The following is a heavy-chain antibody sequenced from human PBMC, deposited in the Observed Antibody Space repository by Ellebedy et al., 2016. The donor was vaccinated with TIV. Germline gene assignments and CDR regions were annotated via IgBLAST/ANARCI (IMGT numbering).Heavy chain of an antibody. D-gene: IGHD5-18*01. CDR3: ANNIQLWPPFDY. CDR1: GFTFSSYA. V-gene: IGHV3-23*01. Sequence: GGSLRLXXAASGFTFSSYAMSWVRQAPGKGLEWVSAISGSGGSTYYADSVKGRFTISRDNSKNTLYLQMNSLRAEDTAVYYCANNIQLWPPFDYWGQGTLVTVSS. J-gene: IGHJ4*02. CDR2: ISGSGGST.